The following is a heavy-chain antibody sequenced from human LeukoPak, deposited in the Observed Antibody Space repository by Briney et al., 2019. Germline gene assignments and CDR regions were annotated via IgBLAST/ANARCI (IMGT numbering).Heavy chain of an antibody. Sequence: ASVKVSCKASGYTFTGYYMHWVRQAPGQGLEWMGWIHPNSGGTKYAQKFQGRVTMTRDTSISTVYMELSSLRSDDTAVYYCAGPGRDYYYYYHMDVWGKGTTVTVSS. CDR3: AGPGRDYYYYYHMDV. CDR2: IHPNSGGT. CDR1: GYTFTGYY. V-gene: IGHV1-2*02. J-gene: IGHJ6*03.